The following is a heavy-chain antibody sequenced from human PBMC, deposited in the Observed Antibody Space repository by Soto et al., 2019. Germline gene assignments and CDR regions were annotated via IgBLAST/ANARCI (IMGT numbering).Heavy chain of an antibody. V-gene: IGHV3-9*01. CDR2: ISWNSVSI. CDR3: AKGDFDILTGLDY. Sequence: VQVVESGGGLVQPGRSLRLSCAGSGFTFKDYAMHWVRQAPVKGLEWVAGISWNSVSIGYADSVKGRFTISRDDAKNSLYLQMNSLRTEDTALYYCAKGDFDILTGLDYWGRGTLVTVSS. CDR1: GFTFKDYA. J-gene: IGHJ4*02. D-gene: IGHD3-9*01.